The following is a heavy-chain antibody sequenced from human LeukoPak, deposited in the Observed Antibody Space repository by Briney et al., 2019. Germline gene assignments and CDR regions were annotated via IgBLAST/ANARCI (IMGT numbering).Heavy chain of an antibody. V-gene: IGHV4-39*07. D-gene: IGHD3-16*02. CDR1: GGSISSSSYY. CDR3: ARGGSYVWGSYRLKSWFDP. J-gene: IGHJ5*02. Sequence: SETLSLTCTVSGGSISSSSYYWGWIRQPPGKGLEWIGSIYYSGSTYYNPSLKSRVTISVDTSKNQFSLKLSSVTAADTAVYYCARGGSYVWGSYRLKSWFDPWGQGTLVTVSS. CDR2: IYYSGST.